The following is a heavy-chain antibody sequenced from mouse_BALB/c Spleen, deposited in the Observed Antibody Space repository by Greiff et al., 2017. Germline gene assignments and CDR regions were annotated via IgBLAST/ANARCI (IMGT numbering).Heavy chain of an antibody. V-gene: IGHV14-3*02. Sequence: VQLKESGAELVKPGASVKLSCTASGFNIKDTYMHWVKQRPEQGLEWIGRIDPANGNTKYDPKFQGKATITADTSSNTAYLQLSSLTSEDTAVYYCAGLLRRDYWGQGTTLTVSS. J-gene: IGHJ2*01. CDR3: AGLLRRDY. D-gene: IGHD2-3*01. CDR1: GFNIKDTY. CDR2: IDPANGNT.